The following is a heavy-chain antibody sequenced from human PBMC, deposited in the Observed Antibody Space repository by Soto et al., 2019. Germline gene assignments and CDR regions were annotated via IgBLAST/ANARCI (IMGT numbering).Heavy chain of an antibody. CDR1: GFTFSSYW. J-gene: IGHJ6*02. D-gene: IGHD2-2*01. CDR2: INSDGSST. Sequence: EVQLVESGGGLVQPGGSLRPSCAASGFTFSSYWMHWVRQAPGKGLVWVSRINSDGSSTSYADSVKGRFTISRDNAKNTLYLQMNSLRAEDTAVYYCASGGEDVVVAAAMLGEVDFCSDMDVWGQGTTVTVSS. CDR3: ASGGEDVVVAAAMLGEVDFCSDMDV. V-gene: IGHV3-74*01.